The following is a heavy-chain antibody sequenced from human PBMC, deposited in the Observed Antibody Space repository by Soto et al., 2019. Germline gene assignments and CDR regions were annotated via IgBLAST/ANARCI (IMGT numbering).Heavy chain of an antibody. CDR2: ISSDGSNK. V-gene: IGHV3-30-3*01. D-gene: IGHD3-3*01. CDR3: ARDFGPPRYDFWSGYWVY. J-gene: IGHJ4*02. CDR1: GFTFSSYA. Sequence: QVQLVESGGGVVQPGRSLRLSCAASGFTFSSYAMHWVRQAPGKGLEWVAVISSDGSNKYYADSVKCRFTNSRVNSKNTLYLQMYYLRAEDTAVYYCARDFGPPRYDFWSGYWVYWGQGPLVTVSS.